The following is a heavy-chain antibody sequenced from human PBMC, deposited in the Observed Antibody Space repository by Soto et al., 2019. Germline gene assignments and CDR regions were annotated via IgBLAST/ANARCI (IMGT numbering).Heavy chain of an antibody. V-gene: IGHV3-21*01. Sequence: LRLSCAASGFTFSSYSMNWVRQAPGKGLEWVSSISSSSSYIYYADSVKGRFTISRDNAKNSLYLQMNSLRAEDTAVYYCARDEIEGRDYYGMDVWGQGTTVTVSS. CDR2: ISSSSSYI. D-gene: IGHD2-21*01. J-gene: IGHJ6*02. CDR3: ARDEIEGRDYYGMDV. CDR1: GFTFSSYS.